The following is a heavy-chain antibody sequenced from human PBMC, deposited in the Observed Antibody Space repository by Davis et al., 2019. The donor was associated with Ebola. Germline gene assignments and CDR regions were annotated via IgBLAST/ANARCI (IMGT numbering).Heavy chain of an antibody. D-gene: IGHD2-2*01. Sequence: SGPTLVKPTQTLTLTCTFSGFSLSTSGVGVGWIRQPPGKALEWLAHIYWDDDKYYSPSLKSRLTITKDTSKNQVVLTMTNMDPVDTGTYYCAHSSRYCSSTSCPSWFDPWGQGTLVTVSS. CDR1: GFSLSTSGVG. V-gene: IGHV2-5*02. CDR2: IYWDDDK. J-gene: IGHJ5*02. CDR3: AHSSRYCSSTSCPSWFDP.